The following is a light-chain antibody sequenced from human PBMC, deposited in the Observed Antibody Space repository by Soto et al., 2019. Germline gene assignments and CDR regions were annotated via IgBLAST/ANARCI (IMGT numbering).Light chain of an antibody. Sequence: QSVLTQPPSASGTPGQTITISCSGSDSDIGSHSVDWYQQFPGRTPRLLINSNDQRPSGVPDRFSGSKSGTSATLAISGLWSEDEGDYYCPTWADSLNGVVFGGGPKLTVL. J-gene: IGLJ2*01. CDR2: SND. CDR1: DSDIGSHS. V-gene: IGLV1-44*01. CDR3: PTWADSLNGVV.